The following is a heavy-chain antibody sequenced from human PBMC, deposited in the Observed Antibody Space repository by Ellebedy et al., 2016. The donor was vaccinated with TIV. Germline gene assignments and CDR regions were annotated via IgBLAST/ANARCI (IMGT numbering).Heavy chain of an antibody. V-gene: IGHV4-30-2*01. J-gene: IGHJ3*01. CDR3: ARGGGLRAFDV. CDR1: GGSISSGDHS. CDR2: IFHTGST. D-gene: IGHD3-16*01. Sequence: SETLSLTXTVSGGSISSGDHSWSWIRQPPGKGLEYIGYIFHTGSTYFNPSLKSRLTISVDTSKNQFSLKLNSVTAADTADYYCARGGGLRAFDVWGQGTVVTVSS.